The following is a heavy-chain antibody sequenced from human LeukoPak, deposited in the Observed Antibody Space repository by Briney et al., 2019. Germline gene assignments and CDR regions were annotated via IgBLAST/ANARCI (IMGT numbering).Heavy chain of an antibody. V-gene: IGHV4-34*01. Sequence: SETLSLTCTVSGGSISSYYWSWIRQPPGKGLEWIGEINHSGSTNYNPSLKSRVTISVDTSKNQFSLKLSSVTAADTAVYYCAAGYCSSTSCYVDYYYYYGMDVWGQGTTVTVSS. CDR1: GGSISSYY. CDR3: AAGYCSSTSCYVDYYYYYGMDV. D-gene: IGHD2-2*01. J-gene: IGHJ6*02. CDR2: INHSGST.